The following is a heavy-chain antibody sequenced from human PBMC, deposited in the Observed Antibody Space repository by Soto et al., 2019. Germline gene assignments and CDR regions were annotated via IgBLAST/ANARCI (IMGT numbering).Heavy chain of an antibody. D-gene: IGHD3-9*01. V-gene: IGHV1-46*01. CDR3: ATRVQSDILTGYYLGAFDI. J-gene: IGHJ3*02. CDR1: GYTFTSYY. CDR2: INPSGGST. Sequence: GASVKGSCKASGYTFTSYYMHWVRQAPGQGLEWMGIINPSGGSTSYAQKFQGRVTMTRDTSTSTVYMELSSLRSEDTAVYYCATRVQSDILTGYYLGAFDIWGQGTMVTVSS.